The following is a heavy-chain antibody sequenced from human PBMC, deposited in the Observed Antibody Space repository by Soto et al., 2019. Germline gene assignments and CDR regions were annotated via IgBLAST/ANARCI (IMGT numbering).Heavy chain of an antibody. CDR2: FSGSGGNST. Sequence: EVQLLESGGGLVQPGGSLRLSCAASGFTFSTYAMSWVRQAPGKGLEWVSAFSGSGGNSTFYGDSVKGRFTISRDNSKNTLYLQMNSLGAEDTAVYYCAKGGGSCCFDNWGQGTLVTVSS. CDR3: AKGGGSCCFDN. V-gene: IGHV3-23*01. D-gene: IGHD2-15*01. J-gene: IGHJ4*02. CDR1: GFTFSTYA.